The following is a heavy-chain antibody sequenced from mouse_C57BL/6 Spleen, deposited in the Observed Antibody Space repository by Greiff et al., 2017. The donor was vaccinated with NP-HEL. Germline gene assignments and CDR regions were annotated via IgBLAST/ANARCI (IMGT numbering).Heavy chain of an antibody. CDR1: GFTFTDYY. CDR2: VYPYNGGT. D-gene: IGHD1-1*01. CDR3: ARGDYCSSYYVDY. V-gene: IGHV1-36*01. J-gene: IGHJ2*01. Sequence: VQLQQSGPVLVKPGPSVKISCKASGFTFTDYYMHWVKQSHGKSLEWIGLVYPYNGGTSYNQKFNGNATLTVDTSSSTAYMELTSLTSADSAVYYWARGDYCSSYYVDYWGQGTTLTVSS.